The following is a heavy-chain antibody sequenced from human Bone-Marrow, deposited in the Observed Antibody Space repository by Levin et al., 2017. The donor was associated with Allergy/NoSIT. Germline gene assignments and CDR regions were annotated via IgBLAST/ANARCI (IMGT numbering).Heavy chain of an antibody. J-gene: IGHJ4*02. CDR1: GFSLSTTGVG. CDR3: AAHLNSYDHY. Sequence: SGPTLVKPTQTLTLTCTFSGFSLSTTGVGVGWIRQPPGEALEWLTLIYWDDDKRYSPSLKRRLTITKDASKNQVVLTMTNMKPVDTATYYCAAHLNSYDHYRGQGALVTVSS. D-gene: IGHD5-12*01. CDR2: IYWDDDK. V-gene: IGHV2-5*02.